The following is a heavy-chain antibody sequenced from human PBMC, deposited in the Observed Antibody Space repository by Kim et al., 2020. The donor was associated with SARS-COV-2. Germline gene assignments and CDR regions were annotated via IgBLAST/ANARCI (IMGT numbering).Heavy chain of an antibody. Sequence: SETLSLTCTVSGGSISSTSHHWGWVRQPPGKRLEWIGSIHYSGTTYYSPSLKSPVTISVDTSKNHFSLKLRSLTAADTAVYYCARHNEHVAMSMGAFDIWGQGTMVTVSS. J-gene: IGHJ3*02. CDR3: ARHNEHVAMSMGAFDI. CDR2: IHYSGTT. D-gene: IGHD2-8*01. V-gene: IGHV4-39*01. CDR1: GGSISSTSHH.